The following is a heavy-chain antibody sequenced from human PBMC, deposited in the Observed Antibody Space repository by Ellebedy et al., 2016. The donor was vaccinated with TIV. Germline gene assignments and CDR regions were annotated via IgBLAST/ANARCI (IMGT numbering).Heavy chain of an antibody. J-gene: IGHJ6*02. D-gene: IGHD6-13*01. CDR2: IIPILGIA. CDR3: ARGMGMARAAKKALYGMDV. CDR1: GGTFSSYA. Sequence: AASVKVSCKASGGTFSSYAISWVRQAPGQGLEWMGRIIPILGIANYAQKFQGRVTITADKSTSTAYMELRSLRSDDTAVYYCARGMGMARAAKKALYGMDVWGQGTTVTVSS. V-gene: IGHV1-69*04.